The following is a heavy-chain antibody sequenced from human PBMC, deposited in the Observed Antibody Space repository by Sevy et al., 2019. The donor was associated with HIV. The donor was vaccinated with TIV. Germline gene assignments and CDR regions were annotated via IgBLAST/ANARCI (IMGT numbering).Heavy chain of an antibody. CDR2: ISYHGRNQ. V-gene: IGHV3-30*04. CDR3: ARKQFVLPFDY. CDR1: GFTFSDYA. Sequence: GRSLRLSCAASGFTFSDYAIHWVRQAPGKGLGWLAVISYHGRNQFYADSVRGRFTISRDDSKNTVYLQMNSLRPDDTAVYYCARKQFVLPFDYWGQGTLVTVSS. J-gene: IGHJ4*02. D-gene: IGHD6-6*01.